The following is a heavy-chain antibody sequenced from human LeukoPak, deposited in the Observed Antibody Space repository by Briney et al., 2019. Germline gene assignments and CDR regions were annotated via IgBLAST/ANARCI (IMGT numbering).Heavy chain of an antibody. Sequence: EASVKVSCKASGYTFTGYYMHWVRQAPGQGLEWVGWINPKSGATNYAQKFQGRVTMTRDTSISTAYMELSRLRSDDTAVYYCARDLGEDIVIVPAAGGSFDYWGQGSLVTVSS. CDR2: INPKSGAT. CDR1: GYTFTGYY. J-gene: IGHJ4*02. V-gene: IGHV1-2*02. CDR3: ARDLGEDIVIVPAAGGSFDY. D-gene: IGHD2-2*01.